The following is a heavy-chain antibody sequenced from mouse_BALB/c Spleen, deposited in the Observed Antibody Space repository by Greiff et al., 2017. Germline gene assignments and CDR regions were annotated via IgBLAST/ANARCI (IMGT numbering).Heavy chain of an antibody. CDR2: ISSGGGST. CDR1: GFAFSSYD. J-gene: IGHJ4*01. V-gene: IGHV5-12-1*01. Sequence: EVNVVESGGGLVKPGGSLKLSCAASGFAFSSYDMSWVRQTPEKRLEWVAYISSGGGSTYYPDTVKGRFTISRDNAKNTLYLQMSSLKSEDTAMYYCARHYRYYAMDYWGQGTSVTVSS. D-gene: IGHD2-14*01. CDR3: ARHYRYYAMDY.